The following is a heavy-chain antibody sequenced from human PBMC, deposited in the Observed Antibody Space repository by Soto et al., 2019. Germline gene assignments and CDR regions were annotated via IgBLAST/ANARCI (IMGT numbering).Heavy chain of an antibody. CDR2: ISYSGST. J-gene: IGHJ5*02. Sequence: SETLSLTCSVSCASITTYCWSWIRQPPGKGLEWIGSISYSGSTKYNPSLESRVMISLDTSKNQFSLRLASVNAADTALYYCARDWDSSGLFETWGKGATLTVSS. CDR3: ARDWDSSGLFET. D-gene: IGHD3-10*01. V-gene: IGHV4-59*01. CDR1: CASITTYC.